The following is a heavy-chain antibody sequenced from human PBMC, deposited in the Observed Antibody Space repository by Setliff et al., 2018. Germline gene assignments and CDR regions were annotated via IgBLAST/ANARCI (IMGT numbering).Heavy chain of an antibody. CDR2: FHTGGAT. CDR1: GGSISSGGFY. V-gene: IGHV4-61*09. J-gene: IGHJ4*02. Sequence: SETLSLTCSVSGGSISSGGFYWSWIRQSAGRGLEWIGHFHTGGATDYNLSLESRVTISLDSSKNQFSLRLSSVTAADAAVYFCARESATIGEFPLYYFDKWGQGIPVTVS. CDR3: ARESATIGEFPLYYFDK. D-gene: IGHD3-10*01.